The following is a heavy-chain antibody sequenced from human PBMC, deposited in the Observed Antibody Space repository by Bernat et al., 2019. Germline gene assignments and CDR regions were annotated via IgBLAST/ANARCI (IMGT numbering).Heavy chain of an antibody. D-gene: IGHD3-10*01. CDR3: ARRSVSDYEGSGSKYDVEI. Sequence: QVQLQESGPGLVKPSQTLSLTCTVSGGSISSSSYYWGWIRQPPGKGLEWIGSIYYSGRTYYNPSLKSRVTISVETSKNQFSLKLSSVTAADTAVYYCARRSVSDYEGSGSKYDVEIWGQVTMVTVSS. J-gene: IGHJ3*02. V-gene: IGHV4-39*01. CDR1: GGSISSSSYY. CDR2: IYYSGRT.